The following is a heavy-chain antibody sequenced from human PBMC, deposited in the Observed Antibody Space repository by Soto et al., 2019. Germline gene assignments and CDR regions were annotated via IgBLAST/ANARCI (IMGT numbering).Heavy chain of an antibody. J-gene: IGHJ5*02. Sequence: PSETLSLTCTVYGGSISSYYWSWIRQPPGKGLEWIGYIYYSGSTNYNPSLKSRVTISVDTSKNQFSLKLSSVTAADTAVYYCARLRAAAGSFDPWGQGTLVTVSS. CDR2: IYYSGST. CDR3: ARLRAAAGSFDP. D-gene: IGHD6-13*01. V-gene: IGHV4-59*01. CDR1: GGSISSYY.